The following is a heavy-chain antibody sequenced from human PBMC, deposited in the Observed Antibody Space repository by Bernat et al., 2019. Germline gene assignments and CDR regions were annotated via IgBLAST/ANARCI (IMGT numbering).Heavy chain of an antibody. CDR3: TRAVSSGWYGVIDY. D-gene: IGHD6-19*01. CDR1: GSGFNSGDYA. V-gene: IGHV3-49*04. J-gene: IGHJ4*02. Sequence: EVQLLESGGGLGQPGQSLRLSCTASGSGFNSGDYAMSWVRQAPGKGLEWVGFIRSQAYGGTTEYAASVRGRFSISRDDSKSTAYLQMNSLKTEDTAVYYCTRAVSSGWYGVIDYWGQGTLVTVSS. CDR2: IRSQAYGGTT.